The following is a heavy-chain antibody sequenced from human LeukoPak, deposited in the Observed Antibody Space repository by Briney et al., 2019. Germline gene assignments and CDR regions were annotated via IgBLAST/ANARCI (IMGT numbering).Heavy chain of an antibody. V-gene: IGHV4-59*01. CDR3: ARDLRDAFDI. CDR1: GGSISTYY. D-gene: IGHD3-10*01. Sequence: SETLSLTCTVSGGSISTYYGNWIRQAPGKGLEWIGYIYYSGSTNYNPSLKSRVTMSEDTSRNQFSLKLSSVTAADTAVYYCARDLRDAFDIWGQGTMVTVSS. CDR2: IYYSGST. J-gene: IGHJ3*02.